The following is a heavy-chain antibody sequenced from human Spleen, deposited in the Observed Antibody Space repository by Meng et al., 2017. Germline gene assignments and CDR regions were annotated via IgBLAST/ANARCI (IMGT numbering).Heavy chain of an antibody. CDR1: GGTLSNFA. J-gene: IGHJ4*02. Sequence: VQLVQSGAEVQKPGSSVKVSCEASGGTLSNFAIIWVRQAPGQGLEWMGGIIPIFATTTYAQKFQGRVTITADRSTATAYMDLSSLRSEDTAVYYCARGRDYWGQGTLVTVSS. CDR2: IIPIFATT. CDR3: ARGRDY. V-gene: IGHV1-69*06.